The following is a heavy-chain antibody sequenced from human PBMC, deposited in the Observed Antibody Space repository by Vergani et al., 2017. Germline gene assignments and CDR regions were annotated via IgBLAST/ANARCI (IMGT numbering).Heavy chain of an antibody. CDR3: ARHLRIAAARTYAGAFDI. CDR1: GGSISSGGYS. D-gene: IGHD6-13*01. CDR2: IYHSGST. V-gene: IGHV4-30-2*01. Sequence: QLQLQESGSGLVKPSQTLSLTCAVSGGSISSGGYSWSWIRQPXGKGLEWIGYIYHSGSTYYNPSLKSRVTISVDRSKNQFSLKLSSVTAADTAVYYCARHLRIAAARTYAGAFDIWGQGTMVTVSS. J-gene: IGHJ3*02.